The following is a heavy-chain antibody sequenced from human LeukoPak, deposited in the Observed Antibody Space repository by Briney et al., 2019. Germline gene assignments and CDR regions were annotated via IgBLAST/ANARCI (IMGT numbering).Heavy chain of an antibody. Sequence: ASVKVSCKASGYTFTSYGLTWVRQAPGQGLEWMGWISPNNGDTNYAQKSQGRVTMTTDTSTTTAYMELRSLRSDDTAVYYCARVLVSSAYNCFDPWGQGTLVTVSS. CDR2: ISPNNGDT. V-gene: IGHV1-18*01. J-gene: IGHJ5*02. CDR3: ARVLVSSAYNCFDP. D-gene: IGHD3-9*01. CDR1: GYTFTSYG.